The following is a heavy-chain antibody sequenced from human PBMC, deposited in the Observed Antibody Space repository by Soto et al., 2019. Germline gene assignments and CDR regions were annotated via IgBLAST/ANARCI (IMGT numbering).Heavy chain of an antibody. Sequence: QVQLVQSGTEVKKPGASVKVSCKASGYTFPSYGIHWVRQAPGQRIQWMGWINAANGDTKYSPKFQGRVTITRDTSASTADMELSSLRSEDTAVYYCVRRHVSATGIAWLDPWGQGTLVTVSS. CDR3: VRRHVSATGIAWLDP. J-gene: IGHJ5*02. CDR1: GYTFPSYG. CDR2: INAANGDT. D-gene: IGHD6-13*01. V-gene: IGHV1-3*01.